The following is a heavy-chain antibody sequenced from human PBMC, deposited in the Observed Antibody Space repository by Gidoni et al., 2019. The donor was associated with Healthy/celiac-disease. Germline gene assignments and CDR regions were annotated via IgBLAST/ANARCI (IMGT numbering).Heavy chain of an antibody. J-gene: IGHJ4*02. CDR1: GFTFSSYS. D-gene: IGHD3-22*01. Sequence: EVQLVESGGGLVKHGGSLRLSCAASGFTFSSYSMNWVRQAPGKGLEWVSSISSSSSYIYYADSVKGRFTISRDNAKNSLYLQMNSLRAEDTAVYYCARGDYYDSSGIDYWGQGTLVTVSS. V-gene: IGHV3-21*01. CDR3: ARGDYYDSSGIDY. CDR2: ISSSSSYI.